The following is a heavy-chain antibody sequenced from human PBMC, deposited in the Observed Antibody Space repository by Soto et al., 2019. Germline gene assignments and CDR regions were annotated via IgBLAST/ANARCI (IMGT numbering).Heavy chain of an antibody. CDR2: IYPRDSDT. CDR3: VRQFGKIESFVGLSKFDF. D-gene: IGHD3-3*02. V-gene: IGHV5-51*01. Sequence: PVESLKISCKSSGYTFTNYLIIFVLQMPGTGLYCMWIIYPRDSDTRYSPSFQDQVTMSVDKSIGAAYLQWSSLKASDTAMYYCVRQFGKIESFVGLSKFDFRGQGTLVTVSS. CDR1: GYTFTNYL. J-gene: IGHJ4*02.